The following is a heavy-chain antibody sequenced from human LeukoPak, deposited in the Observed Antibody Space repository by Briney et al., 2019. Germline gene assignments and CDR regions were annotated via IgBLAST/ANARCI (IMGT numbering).Heavy chain of an antibody. CDR2: INHSGST. J-gene: IGHJ4*02. V-gene: IGHV4-39*07. CDR3: ASSGLSSGWPFDY. D-gene: IGHD6-19*01. Sequence: SETLSLTCTVSGGSISSGDYYWSWIRQPPGKGLEWIGEINHSGSTNYNPSLKSRATISVDTSKNQFSLKLSSVTAADTAVYYCASSGLSSGWPFDYWGQGTLVTVSS. CDR1: GGSISSGDYY.